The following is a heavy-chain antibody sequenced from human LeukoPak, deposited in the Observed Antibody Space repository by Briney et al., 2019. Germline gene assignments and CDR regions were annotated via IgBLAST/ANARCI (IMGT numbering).Heavy chain of an antibody. CDR1: GYTFTSYG. J-gene: IGHJ3*02. V-gene: IGHV1-18*01. D-gene: IGHD6-19*01. CDR3: ARDYNSGWSQRNAFDI. Sequence: ASVKVSCKASGYTFTSYGISWVRQAPGQGLEWMGWISAYNGNTNYAQKLQGRVTMTTDTSTSTAYMELRSLRSDDTAVYYCARDYNSGWSQRNAFDIWGQGTMVTVSS. CDR2: ISAYNGNT.